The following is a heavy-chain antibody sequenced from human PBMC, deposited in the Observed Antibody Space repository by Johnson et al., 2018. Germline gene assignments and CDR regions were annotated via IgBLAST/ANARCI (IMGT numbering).Heavy chain of an antibody. CDR3: ARDSSSWYPEYFQH. J-gene: IGHJ1*01. CDR1: GFTFSSSG. V-gene: IGHV3-30*03. Sequence: QVQLVASGGGVVPPGRSXRLSCAASGFTFSSSGLHWVRQAPGTGLEWVAVISYDGSNKYYADSVKGRFTISRDNSRNTLYLEMNSLRAEDTAVYYCARDSSSWYPEYFQHWGQGTLITVSS. D-gene: IGHD6-13*01. CDR2: ISYDGSNK.